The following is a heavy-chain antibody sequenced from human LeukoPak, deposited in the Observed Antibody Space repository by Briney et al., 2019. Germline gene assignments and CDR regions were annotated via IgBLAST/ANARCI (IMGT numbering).Heavy chain of an antibody. D-gene: IGHD2-2*01. CDR1: AGSISSSNW. J-gene: IGHJ3*02. Sequence: SGTLSLTCAVSAGSISSSNWWSWVRQPPGKGLEWIGEIYHSGSTNYNPSLKSRVTISVDKSKNQFSLKLSSVTAADTAVYYCARAQPARYCTSTSCYAAFDIWGQGTMVTVSS. CDR2: IYHSGST. CDR3: ARAQPARYCTSTSCYAAFDI. V-gene: IGHV4-4*02.